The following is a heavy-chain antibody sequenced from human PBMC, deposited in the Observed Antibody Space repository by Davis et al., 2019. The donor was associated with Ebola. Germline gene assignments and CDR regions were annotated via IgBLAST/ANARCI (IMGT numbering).Heavy chain of an antibody. CDR2: INHSGST. J-gene: IGHJ4*02. CDR3: ARGLTYYYDSSGYY. CDR1: GFTFSSYS. D-gene: IGHD3-22*01. V-gene: IGHV4-34*01. Sequence: GSLRLSCAASGFTFSSYSMNWVRQAPGKGLEWIGEINHSGSTNYNPSLKSRVTISVDTSKNQFSLKLSSVTAADTAVYYCARGLTYYYDSSGYYWGQGTLVTVSS.